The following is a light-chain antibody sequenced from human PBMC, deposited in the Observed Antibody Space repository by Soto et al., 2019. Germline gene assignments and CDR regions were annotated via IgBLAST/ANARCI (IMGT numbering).Light chain of an antibody. V-gene: IGKV3-20*01. J-gene: IGKJ1*01. CDR1: QTISSDY. CDR3: QQYVGWT. CDR2: GTS. Sequence: EIVLTQSPGTLSVSPGERATLSCRPSQTISSDYLAWYQQKPGQAPSLLIYGTSSRATRIPDRFSGSGSGTDFTLTISRLEPEDSAIYYCQQYVGWTFGQGTKVEIK.